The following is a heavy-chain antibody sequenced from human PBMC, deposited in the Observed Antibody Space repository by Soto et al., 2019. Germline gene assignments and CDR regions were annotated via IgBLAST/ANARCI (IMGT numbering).Heavy chain of an antibody. Sequence: QVQLVESGGGVVQPGRSLRLSCAASGFTFSSYGMHWVRQAPGKGLEWVAVISYDGSNKYYADSVKGRFTISRDNSKNTLYLQMNSLRAEDTAVYYCAKEVHPSIYDSSGYYYLGGIRPLDYWGQGTLVTVSS. CDR1: GFTFSSYG. CDR3: AKEVHPSIYDSSGYYYLGGIRPLDY. V-gene: IGHV3-30*18. D-gene: IGHD3-22*01. CDR2: ISYDGSNK. J-gene: IGHJ4*02.